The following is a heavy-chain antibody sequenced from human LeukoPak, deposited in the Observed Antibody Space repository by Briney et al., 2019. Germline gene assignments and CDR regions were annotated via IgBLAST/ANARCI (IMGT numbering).Heavy chain of an antibody. Sequence: PSETLSLACAVYGGSFSGYYWSWIRQPPGKGLEWIGEINHSGSTNYNPSLKSRVTISVDTSKNQFSLKLSSVTAADTAVYYCAREISPADSSSAFDYWGQGTLVTVSS. V-gene: IGHV4-34*01. CDR1: GGSFSGYY. J-gene: IGHJ4*02. CDR3: AREISPADSSSAFDY. D-gene: IGHD6-6*01. CDR2: INHSGST.